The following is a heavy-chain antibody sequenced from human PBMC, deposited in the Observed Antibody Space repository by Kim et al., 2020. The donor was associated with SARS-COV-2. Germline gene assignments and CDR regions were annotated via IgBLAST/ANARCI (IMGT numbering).Heavy chain of an antibody. CDR2: INHSGST. CDR3: ARPIGGYYLRGAFDI. J-gene: IGHJ3*02. V-gene: IGHV4-34*01. CDR1: GGSFSGYY. D-gene: IGHD3-22*01. Sequence: SETLSLTCAVYGGSFSGYYWSWIRQPPGKGLEWIGEINHSGSTNYNPSLKSRVTISVDTSKNQFSLKLSSVTAADTAVYYCARPIGGYYLRGAFDIWGQGTMVTVSS.